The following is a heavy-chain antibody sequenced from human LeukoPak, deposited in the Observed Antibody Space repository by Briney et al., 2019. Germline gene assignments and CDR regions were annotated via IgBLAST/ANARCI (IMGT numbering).Heavy chain of an antibody. Sequence: GGSLRLSCAAPGFTFSSYEMNWVRQAPGKGLEWVSYIGSSGSTIYYADSVKGRFTISRDNAKNSLYLQMNSLRAEDTAVYYCASHSSGWYSDFDYWGQGTLVTVSS. J-gene: IGHJ4*02. CDR1: GFTFSSYE. CDR2: IGSSGSTI. CDR3: ASHSSGWYSDFDY. D-gene: IGHD6-19*01. V-gene: IGHV3-48*03.